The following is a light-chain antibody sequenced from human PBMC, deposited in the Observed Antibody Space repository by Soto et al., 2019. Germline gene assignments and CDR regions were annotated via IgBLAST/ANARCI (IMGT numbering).Light chain of an antibody. V-gene: IGKV3-11*01. CDR1: QSVSSY. CDR2: DAS. J-gene: IGKJ3*01. CDR3: QQRSNWPFT. Sequence: PGERATLSCRASQSVSSYLAWYQQKPGQAPRLLIYDASNRATGIPARFSGSGSGTDFTLTISTLEPEDFAVYYCQQRSNWPFTFGPGTTLDIK.